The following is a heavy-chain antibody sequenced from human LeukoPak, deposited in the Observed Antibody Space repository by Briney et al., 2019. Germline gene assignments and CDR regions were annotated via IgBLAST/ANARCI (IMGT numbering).Heavy chain of an antibody. D-gene: IGHD2-2*01. J-gene: IGHJ4*02. V-gene: IGHV3-49*04. CDR1: GFTFGDYA. Sequence: PGGSLRLSCTASGFTFGDYAMSWVRQAPGKGLEWVGFIRSKAYGGTTEYAASVKGRFTISRDDSKSMAYLQMNSLKTEDIAVYYCTRDPPIVVVPAAIRGRDYWGQGTLVSVSS. CDR2: IRSKAYGGTT. CDR3: TRDPPIVVVPAAIRGRDY.